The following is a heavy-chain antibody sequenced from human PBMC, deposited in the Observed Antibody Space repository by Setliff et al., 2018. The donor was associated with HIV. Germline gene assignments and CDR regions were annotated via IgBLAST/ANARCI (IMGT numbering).Heavy chain of an antibody. CDR3: AKDNTAAGPYYFDY. CDR2: IHYSGTT. V-gene: IGHV4-59*04. J-gene: IGHJ4*01. D-gene: IGHD6-13*01. Sequence: KASETLSLTCTVSGGSISSHYWSWIRQPPGKGLEWIGFIHYSGTTYFNPSLKSRVTISRDNSKNTLYLQMDSLRADDTALYYCAKDNTAAGPYYFDYWGHGTLVTVS. CDR1: GGSISSHY.